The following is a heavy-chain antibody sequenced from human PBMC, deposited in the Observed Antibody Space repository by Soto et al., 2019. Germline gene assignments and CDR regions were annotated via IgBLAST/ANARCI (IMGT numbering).Heavy chain of an antibody. D-gene: IGHD6-19*01. CDR2: IIPIFGTA. V-gene: IGHV1-69*01. CDR1: GGTFSSYA. J-gene: IGHJ6*02. Sequence: QVQLVQSGAEVKKPGSSVKVSCKASGGTFSSYAISWVRQAPGQGLEWMGGIIPIFGTANYAQKFQGRVTITADESTSTAYMELSSLRSDDTAVYYCAREESSGQRGGMDVWGQGTTVTVSS. CDR3: AREESSGQRGGMDV.